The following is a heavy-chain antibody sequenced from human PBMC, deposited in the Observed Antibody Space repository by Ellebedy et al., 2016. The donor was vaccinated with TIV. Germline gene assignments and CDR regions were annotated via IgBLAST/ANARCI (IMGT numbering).Heavy chain of an antibody. D-gene: IGHD4-11*01. V-gene: IGHV1-18*04. CDR2: ISCNNGDT. CDR1: GYSLMSNA. CDR3: ARDTEGIPTVTSIDYYYYGMDV. Sequence: ASVKVSXXASGYSLMSNAINWVRQAPGQGLEWMGWISCNNGDTNYAQKFQGRVTMTTDTATATAYMDLRSLTSDDTAVYYCARDTEGIPTVTSIDYYYYGMDVWGQGTTVTVSS. J-gene: IGHJ6*02.